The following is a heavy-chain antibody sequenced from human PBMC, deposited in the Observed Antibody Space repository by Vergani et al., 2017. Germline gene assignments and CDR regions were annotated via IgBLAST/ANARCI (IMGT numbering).Heavy chain of an antibody. D-gene: IGHD6-19*01. CDR1: GYSFTSYW. V-gene: IGHV5-51*01. J-gene: IGHJ6*02. Sequence: EVQLVQSGAEVKKPGESLKISCKGSGYSFTSYWIGWVRQMPGKGLEWMGIIYPGDSDTRYSPSFQGQVTISADKSISPAYLPWCSLKASDTAMYYCARLDPYPGIAVAGADASYGMDVWGQGTTVTVSS. CDR2: IYPGDSDT. CDR3: ARLDPYPGIAVAGADASYGMDV.